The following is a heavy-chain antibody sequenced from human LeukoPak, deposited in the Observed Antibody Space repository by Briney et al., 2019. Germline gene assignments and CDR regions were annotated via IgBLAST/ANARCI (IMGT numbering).Heavy chain of an antibody. Sequence: LSETLSLTCTVSGGSMSRYYWSWIRQPAGKGLEWFGRIYTSGSTNYNPSLKSRVTMSVDTSRNQFSLSLRSVTAADTAVYYCARVRYEGFDPWGQGTLVTVSS. D-gene: IGHD3-3*01. CDR2: IYTSGST. CDR1: GGSMSRYY. J-gene: IGHJ5*02. CDR3: ARVRYEGFDP. V-gene: IGHV4-4*07.